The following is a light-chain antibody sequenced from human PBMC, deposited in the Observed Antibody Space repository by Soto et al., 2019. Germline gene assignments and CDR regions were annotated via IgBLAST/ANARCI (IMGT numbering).Light chain of an antibody. CDR2: GAS. CDR1: QTVSRNY. Sequence: EIVLTQSPGTLSLSPGERATLSCRASQTVSRNYLAWYQQKPGQAPRLLIYGASSRATGIPDRFSGSGSGTDFTLTISKLEPEDFAVYYCQQSGSSPWTFGQGTKVDIK. CDR3: QQSGSSPWT. V-gene: IGKV3-20*01. J-gene: IGKJ1*01.